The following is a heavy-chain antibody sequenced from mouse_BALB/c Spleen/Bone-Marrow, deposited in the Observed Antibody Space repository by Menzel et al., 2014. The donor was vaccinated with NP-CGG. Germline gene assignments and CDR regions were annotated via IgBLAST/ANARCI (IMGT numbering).Heavy chain of an antibody. CDR2: IIPNSGYS. D-gene: IGHD1-1*01. CDR1: GYTFTRYT. V-gene: IGHV1-4*01. CDR3: TIRYYAMDY. J-gene: IGHJ4*01. Sequence: VQLQQSGAELARPGASVKMSCQASGYTFTRYTMHWEKKGPGQGLEWIGYIIPNSGYSNYNQKFKDKATLTADKSSSTAYMQLSSLTSEDSAVYYCTIRYYAMDYWGQGTSVTVSS.